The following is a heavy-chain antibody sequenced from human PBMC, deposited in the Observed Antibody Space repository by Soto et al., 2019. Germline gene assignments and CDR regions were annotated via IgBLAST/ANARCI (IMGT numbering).Heavy chain of an antibody. CDR2: IRSSDNTR. D-gene: IGHD2-2*01. CDR3: ARGNALYDY. CDR1: GVIFSDYY. J-gene: IGHJ4*02. Sequence: SLRLSCAASGVIFSDYYMSWIRQAPGKGLEWVSYIRSSDNTRYYADSVRGRFTISRDNAKNSLYLQMNSRRAEDTAVYYCARGNALYDYWGQGTLVTVSS. V-gene: IGHV3-11*01.